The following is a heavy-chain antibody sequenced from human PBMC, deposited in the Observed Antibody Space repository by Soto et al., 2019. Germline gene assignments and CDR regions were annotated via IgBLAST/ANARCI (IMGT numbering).Heavy chain of an antibody. CDR3: ARQAARNYIDS. CDR2: IDSRGRTL. CDR1: GFTFTDYS. D-gene: IGHD6-6*01. J-gene: IGHJ4*02. Sequence: LRLSCAASGFTFTDYSMSWIRQAPGEGLEWLAFIDSRGRTLSYADSVKGRFTISRDNAKNSLYLQMHSLRADDTAVYYCARQAARNYIDSWGQGDVVTVSS. V-gene: IGHV3-11*01.